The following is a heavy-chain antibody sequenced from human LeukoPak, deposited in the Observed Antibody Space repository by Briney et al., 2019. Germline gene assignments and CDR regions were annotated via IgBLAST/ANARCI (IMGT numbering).Heavy chain of an antibody. CDR1: GFTFSSYN. V-gene: IGHV3-48*04. CDR3: AKYHSESFFESFDY. Sequence: PGGSLRLSCAASGFTFSSYNLNWVRQAPGKGLEWVSYISSSSGTIYYADSVKGRFTISRDNAKNSLYLQMNSLRAEDTAVYYCAKYHSESFFESFDYWGQGTLVTVSS. J-gene: IGHJ4*02. D-gene: IGHD1-26*01. CDR2: ISSSSGTI.